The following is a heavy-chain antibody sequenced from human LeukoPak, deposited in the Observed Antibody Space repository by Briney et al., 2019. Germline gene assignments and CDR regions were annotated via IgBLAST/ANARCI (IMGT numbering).Heavy chain of an antibody. D-gene: IGHD6-13*01. CDR1: GFTVSSNY. CDR2: IYSGGST. Sequence: PGGSLRLSCAASGFTVSSNYMRWVRQAPGKGLEWVSVIYSGGSTYYADSVKGRITISRHNSKNTLYLQMNSLRVEDTAVYYCARGLRGSSWYYFDYWGQGTLVTVSS. V-gene: IGHV3-53*04. CDR3: ARGLRGSSWYYFDY. J-gene: IGHJ4*02.